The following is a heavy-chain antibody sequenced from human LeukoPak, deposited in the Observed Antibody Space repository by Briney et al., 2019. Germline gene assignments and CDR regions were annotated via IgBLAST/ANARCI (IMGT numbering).Heavy chain of an antibody. Sequence: GGSLRLFCAASGFTFSSYSMNWVRQAPGKGLEWVSSISSSSSYIYYADSVKGRFNISRDNAKNSLYLQMNSLRAEDTAVYYCARVRGIAAAAPFDYWGQGTLVTVSS. CDR1: GFTFSSYS. CDR3: ARVRGIAAAAPFDY. D-gene: IGHD6-13*01. CDR2: ISSSSSYI. V-gene: IGHV3-21*01. J-gene: IGHJ4*02.